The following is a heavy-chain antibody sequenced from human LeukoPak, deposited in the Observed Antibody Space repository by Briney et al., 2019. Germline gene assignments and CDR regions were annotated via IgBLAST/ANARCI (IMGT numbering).Heavy chain of an antibody. CDR1: GVTFSSYG. CDR2: ISYDGTNT. CDR3: AKDRAFYDSSGCLDY. V-gene: IGHV3-30*18. D-gene: IGHD3-22*01. J-gene: IGHJ4*02. Sequence: GGSLRLSCAASGVTFSSYGMHWVRQAPGKGLDWVAVISYDGTNTYYADSVKGRFTISRDNSKNTLYLQMNSLRAEDTAVYYCAKDRAFYDSSGCLDYWGQGTLVTVSS.